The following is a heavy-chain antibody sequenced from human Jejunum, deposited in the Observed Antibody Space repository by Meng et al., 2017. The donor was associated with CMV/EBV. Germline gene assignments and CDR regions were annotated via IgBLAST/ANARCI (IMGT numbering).Heavy chain of an antibody. CDR1: TFSSYW. Sequence: TFSSYWMNWVRQAPGKGLEWVANIKQDGSEIYYVDSVKGRFTISRDNAKNTLNLQMNSLRAEDTAVYYCAKSIAVAGNYYYGMDVWGQGTTVTVSS. CDR2: IKQDGSEI. J-gene: IGHJ6*02. V-gene: IGHV3-7*01. CDR3: AKSIAVAGNYYYGMDV. D-gene: IGHD6-19*01.